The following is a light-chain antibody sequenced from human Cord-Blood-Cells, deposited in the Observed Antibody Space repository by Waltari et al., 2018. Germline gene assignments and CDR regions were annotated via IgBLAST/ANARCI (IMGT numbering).Light chain of an antibody. Sequence: QSALTQPASVSGPPGQSITISCTGTSSDVGRYNLFSWYQQHPGKAPKLMIYEVSKRPSGVSNRFSGSKSGNTASLTISGLQAEDEADYYCCSYAGSSTLVFGGGTKLTVL. CDR2: EVS. CDR1: SSDVGRYNL. V-gene: IGLV2-23*02. CDR3: CSYAGSSTLV. J-gene: IGLJ2*01.